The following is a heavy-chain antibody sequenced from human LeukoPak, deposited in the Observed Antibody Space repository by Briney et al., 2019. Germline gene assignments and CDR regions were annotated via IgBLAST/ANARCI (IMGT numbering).Heavy chain of an antibody. D-gene: IGHD5-24*01. V-gene: IGHV4-39*01. CDR2: IYDNGDT. Sequence: SETLSLTCAVSGGSIGSGTQYWGWLRQSPGQGLEGLGSIYDNGDTQYNPSFKNRFTESVDTSKNQFSLKLTSATAADTAVYYSARLGPLGYNYAKKFFDYWGQGTLVTVSS. J-gene: IGHJ4*02. CDR3: ARLGPLGYNYAKKFFDY. CDR1: GGSIGSGTQY.